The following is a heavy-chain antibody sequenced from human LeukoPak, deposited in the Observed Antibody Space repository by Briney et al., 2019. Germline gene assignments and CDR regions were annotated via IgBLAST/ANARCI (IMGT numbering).Heavy chain of an antibody. CDR1: GFTFSSYA. V-gene: IGHV3-23*01. Sequence: PGGSLRLSCAASGFTFSSYARSWVRQAPGKGLEWVSAISGSGGSTYYADSVKGRFTISRDNAKNSLYLQMNSLRAEDTAVYYCARAPVGATRAYFVYWGQGTLVTVSS. D-gene: IGHD1-26*01. CDR2: ISGSGGST. CDR3: ARAPVGATRAYFVY. J-gene: IGHJ4*02.